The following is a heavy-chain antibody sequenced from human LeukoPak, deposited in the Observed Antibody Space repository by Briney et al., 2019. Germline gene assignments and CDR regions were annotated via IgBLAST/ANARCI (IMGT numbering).Heavy chain of an antibody. CDR1: GGSISSYY. D-gene: IGHD6-13*01. J-gene: IGHJ4*02. V-gene: IGHV4-59*01. CDR3: ARRKKQQLDY. CDR2: IYYSGST. Sequence: KSSETLSLTCTVSGGSISSYYWSWIRQPPGKGLEWIGYIYYSGSTNYNPSLKSRVTISVDTSKNQFSLKLSSVTAADTAVYYCARRKKQQLDYWGQGTLVTVSS.